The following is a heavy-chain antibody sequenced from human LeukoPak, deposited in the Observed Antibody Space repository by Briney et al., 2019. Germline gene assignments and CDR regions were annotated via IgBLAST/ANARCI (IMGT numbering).Heavy chain of an antibody. J-gene: IGHJ5*02. D-gene: IGHD3-3*01. CDR1: GGSFSGYY. CDR3: ARDFRARITIFGVVPSWFDP. Sequence: SETLSLTCAVYGGSFSGYYWSWIRQPPGKGLEWIGEINHSGSTNYNPSLKSRVTISVDTSKNQFSLKLSSVTAADTAVYYCARDFRARITIFGVVPSWFDPWGQGTLVTVSS. CDR2: INHSGST. V-gene: IGHV4-34*01.